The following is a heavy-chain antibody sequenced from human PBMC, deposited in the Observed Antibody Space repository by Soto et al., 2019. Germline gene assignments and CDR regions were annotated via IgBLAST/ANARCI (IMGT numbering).Heavy chain of an antibody. D-gene: IGHD3-3*01. Sequence: SVKVSCKASGFTFTSSAVQWVRQARGQRLEWIGCIVVGSGNTNYAQKFQERVTITRDMSTSTAYMELSSLGSEDTAVYYCAAETYYDFWSGYPNFDYWGQGTLVTVSS. V-gene: IGHV1-58*01. CDR2: IVVGSGNT. J-gene: IGHJ4*02. CDR3: AAETYYDFWSGYPNFDY. CDR1: GFTFTSSA.